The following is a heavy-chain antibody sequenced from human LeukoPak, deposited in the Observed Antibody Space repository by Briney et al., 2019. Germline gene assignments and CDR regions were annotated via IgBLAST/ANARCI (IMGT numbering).Heavy chain of an antibody. Sequence: GSLRLSCAASGFTFSSYAMNWVRQAPGKGLEWIASIHFTGSTYYNPSLKSRVTISVDTSTNQFSLKLSSVTAADTAVYYCARNDSCFYYSGVNWFDPWGQGTLVTVSS. V-gene: IGHV4-39*01. J-gene: IGHJ5*02. CDR3: ARNDSCFYYSGVNWFDP. CDR2: IHFTGST. D-gene: IGHD3-22*01. CDR1: GFTFSSYA.